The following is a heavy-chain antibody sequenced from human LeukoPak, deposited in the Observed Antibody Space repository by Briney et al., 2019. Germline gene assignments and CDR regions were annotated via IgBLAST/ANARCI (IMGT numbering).Heavy chain of an antibody. J-gene: IGHJ4*02. D-gene: IGHD2-21*01. Sequence: SETLSLTCAVSGFSVSSTYYGAWIRQTPGKGLEWIATITHSGNTYYISSLESRLTISLDTSKRHFSLRLTSVTAADTAVYYCARINAPVATFDYWGLGTLVAVSS. CDR2: ITHSGNT. V-gene: IGHV4-38-2*01. CDR1: GFSVSSTYY. CDR3: ARINAPVATFDY.